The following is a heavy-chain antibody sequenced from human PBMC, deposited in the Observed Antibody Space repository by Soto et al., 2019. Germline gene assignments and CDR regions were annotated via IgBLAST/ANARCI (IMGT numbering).Heavy chain of an antibody. CDR3: ARDPKTSGGQHWAFNYFDS. Sequence: GGSLRLSCAVSGFPLEKYGMNWVRQAPGKGLEWVSSISFSGDYIYYADSVKGRFTISRDDARNSLYLQMNRLGVDDTALYYCARDPKTSGGQHWAFNYFDSWGQGTLVTVSS. CDR2: ISFSGDYI. D-gene: IGHD7-27*01. V-gene: IGHV3-21*01. J-gene: IGHJ4*02. CDR1: GFPLEKYG.